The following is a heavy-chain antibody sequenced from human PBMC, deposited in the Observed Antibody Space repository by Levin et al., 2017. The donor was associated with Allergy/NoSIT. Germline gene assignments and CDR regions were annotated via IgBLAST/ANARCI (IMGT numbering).Heavy chain of an antibody. CDR2: ISWNSCSI. Sequence: GGSLRLSCAASGFTFDDYAMHWVRQAPGKGLEWVSGISWNSCSIGYADSVKGRFTISRDNAKNSLYLQMNSLRAEDTALYYCAKDKGYDILTGYSFDIWGQGTMVTVSS. D-gene: IGHD3-9*01. CDR1: GFTFDDYA. J-gene: IGHJ3*02. CDR3: AKDKGYDILTGYSFDI. V-gene: IGHV3-9*01.